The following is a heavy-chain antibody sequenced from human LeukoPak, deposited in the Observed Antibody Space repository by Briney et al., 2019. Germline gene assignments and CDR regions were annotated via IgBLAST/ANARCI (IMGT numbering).Heavy chain of an antibody. CDR2: IYYSGST. CDR1: GGSISSSSYY. D-gene: IGHD3-3*01. J-gene: IGHJ4*02. Sequence: SETLSLTCTVSGGSISSSSYYWGWIRQPPGKGLEWIGSIYYSGSTYYNPSLKSRVTISVDTSKNQFSLKLSSVTAADTAVYYCARDRYYDFWSGYWTSEYFDYWGQGTLVTVSS. CDR3: ARDRYYDFWSGYWTSEYFDY. V-gene: IGHV4-39*07.